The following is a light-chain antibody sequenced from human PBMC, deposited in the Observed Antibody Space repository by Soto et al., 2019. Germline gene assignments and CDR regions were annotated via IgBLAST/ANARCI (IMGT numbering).Light chain of an antibody. J-gene: IGKJ1*01. CDR3: QQQSNWLWT. CDR2: GAS. CDR1: QSVSSK. V-gene: IGKV3-15*01. Sequence: DIVMTQSPATLAVSPGEGCTLACRASQSVSSKLAWYTQPPGQDPRILIYGASTRATGIPDRVSGSGSGKDVTLTISSLEPEDCAVDYGQQQSNWLWTFGQGTKVDIK.